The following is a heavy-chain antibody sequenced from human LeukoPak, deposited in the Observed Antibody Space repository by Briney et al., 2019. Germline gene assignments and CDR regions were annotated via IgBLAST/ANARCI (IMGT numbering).Heavy chain of an antibody. V-gene: IGHV4-39*01. Sequence: SETLSLTCTVSGGSISSSSYYWGWIRQPPGKGLEWIGSIYYSGSTYYNPSLKSRVTISVDTSKNQFSLKLSSVTAADTAVYYCARVNSLGSDVFSYYDFWSETDYWGQGTLVTVSS. CDR3: ARVNSLGSDVFSYYDFWSETDY. CDR1: GGSISSSSYY. CDR2: IYYSGST. J-gene: IGHJ4*02. D-gene: IGHD3-3*01.